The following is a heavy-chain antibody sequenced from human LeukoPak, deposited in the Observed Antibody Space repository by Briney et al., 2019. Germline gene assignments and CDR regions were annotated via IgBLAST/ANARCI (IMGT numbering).Heavy chain of an antibody. D-gene: IGHD5-12*01. CDR1: GYTLSELS. CDR2: FDPEDGEA. J-gene: IGHJ4*02. V-gene: IGHV1-24*01. Sequence: ASVKVSCKVSGYTLSELSMHWVRQAPGKGLEWMGGFDPEDGEAIYAQRFQGRVTMTEDTSTDTGYMELSSLRSEDTAVYYCATAYEISRVEVATTSSTGFDYWGQGTLVTVSS. CDR3: ATAYEISRVEVATTSSTGFDY.